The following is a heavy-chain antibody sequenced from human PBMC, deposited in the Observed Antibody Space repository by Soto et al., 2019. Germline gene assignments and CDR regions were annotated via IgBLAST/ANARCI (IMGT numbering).Heavy chain of an antibody. CDR1: GFTFDDYT. Sequence: GGSLRLSCAASGFTFDDYTMHWVRQAPGKGLEWVSLISWDGGSTYYADSVKGRFTISRDNSKNSLYLQMNSLRTEDTALYYCAKGPRRVYSGYDNYGDYVLGYWGQGTLVTVSS. V-gene: IGHV3-43*01. CDR3: AKGPRRVYSGYDNYGDYVLGY. CDR2: ISWDGGST. J-gene: IGHJ4*02. D-gene: IGHD5-12*01.